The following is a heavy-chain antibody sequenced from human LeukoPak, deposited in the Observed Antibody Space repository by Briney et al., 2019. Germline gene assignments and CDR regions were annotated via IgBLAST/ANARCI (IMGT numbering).Heavy chain of an antibody. CDR3: ARVGGPGYSSGWYGY. CDR2: INPNSGGT. D-gene: IGHD6-19*01. J-gene: IGHJ4*02. Sequence: ASVKVSCKASGYTFTRYYPHWVRQAPGQGLGWMGWINPNSGGTNYAQKFQGRVTMTRDTSISTAYMEVSRLRSDDTAVYYCARVGGPGYSSGWYGYWGQGTLVTVSS. V-gene: IGHV1-2*02. CDR1: GYTFTRYY.